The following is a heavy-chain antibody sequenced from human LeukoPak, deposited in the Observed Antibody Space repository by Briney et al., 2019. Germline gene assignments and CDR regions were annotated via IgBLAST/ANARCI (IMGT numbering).Heavy chain of an antibody. Sequence: ASVKVSCKASGYTFTSYDINWVRQATGQGLEWMGWMNSNSGNTGYAQKFQGRVTMTRNTSISTAYMELSSLRSEDTAVYYCARGDEYCSSTSCYSNHFDYWGQGTLVTVSS. CDR1: GYTFTSYD. D-gene: IGHD2-2*01. V-gene: IGHV1-8*01. CDR3: ARGDEYCSSTSCYSNHFDY. CDR2: MNSNSGNT. J-gene: IGHJ4*02.